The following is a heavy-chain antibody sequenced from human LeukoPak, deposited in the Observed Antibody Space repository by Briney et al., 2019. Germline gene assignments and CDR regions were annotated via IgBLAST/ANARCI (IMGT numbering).Heavy chain of an antibody. CDR3: ADWYSSSWYFPGWFDP. V-gene: IGHV3-23*01. J-gene: IGHJ5*02. Sequence: GGSLRLPCAASGFTFSSYAMSWVRQAPGKGLEWVSAISGSGGSTYYADSVKGRFTISRDNSKNTLYLQMNSLRAEDTAVYYCADWYSSSWYFPGWFDPWGQGTLVTVSS. CDR2: ISGSGGST. D-gene: IGHD6-13*01. CDR1: GFTFSSYA.